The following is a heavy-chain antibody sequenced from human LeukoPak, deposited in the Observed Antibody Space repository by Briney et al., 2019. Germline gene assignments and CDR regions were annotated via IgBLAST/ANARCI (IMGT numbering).Heavy chain of an antibody. CDR3: ARVAVLGSWNFGY. Sequence: PSETLSLTCTVSGGSISSYYWSWIRQPPGKGLEWIGYIYYSGSTNYNPSLKSRVTISVDTSKNQFSLKLSSVTAADTAVYYCARVAVLGSWNFGYWGQGTLVTVSS. J-gene: IGHJ4*02. CDR1: GGSISSYY. CDR2: IYYSGST. D-gene: IGHD6-13*01. V-gene: IGHV4-59*01.